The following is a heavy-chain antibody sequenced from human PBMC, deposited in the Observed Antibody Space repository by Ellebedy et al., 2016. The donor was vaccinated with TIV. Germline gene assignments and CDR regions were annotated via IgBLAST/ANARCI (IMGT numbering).Heavy chain of an antibody. Sequence: GESLKISXELSGFIFSNYNMNWVSQAPGKGLEWVSYISSSGSIIYYTDSVKGRFTISRDNAKNTLYLQMNSLRADDTAVYYCTRDERGSGLTPWGQGTLVTVSS. CDR1: GFIFSNYN. V-gene: IGHV3-48*03. J-gene: IGHJ5*02. CDR3: TRDERGSGLTP. CDR2: ISSSGSII. D-gene: IGHD3-22*01.